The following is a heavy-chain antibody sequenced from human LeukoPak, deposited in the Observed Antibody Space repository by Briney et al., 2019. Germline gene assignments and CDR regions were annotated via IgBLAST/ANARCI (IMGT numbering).Heavy chain of an antibody. CDR2: ISSGSSYI. CDR3: AGQVGVDDAFDI. Sequence: PGGSLRLSCAASGFTFSNALMNWVRQAPGKGLEWVSSISSGSSYIFYADSVKGRFTISRDNAKNSLYLQMNSLRAEDTAVYYCAGQVGVDDAFDIWGQGTMVTISS. V-gene: IGHV3-21*04. CDR1: GFTFSNAL. J-gene: IGHJ3*02. D-gene: IGHD1-26*01.